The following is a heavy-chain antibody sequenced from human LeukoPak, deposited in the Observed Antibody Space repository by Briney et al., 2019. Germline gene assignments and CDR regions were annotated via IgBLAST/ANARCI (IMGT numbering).Heavy chain of an antibody. V-gene: IGHV5-51*01. J-gene: IGHJ4*02. CDR2: IYPGDSDT. Sequence: GESLKISCKGSGYSFTSYWIGWVRQMPGKGLEWMGIIYPGDSDTRYSPSFQGQVTISADKSISTAYLQWSSLKASDTAMYYCARRRRSYDFWSGYNSGYYFDYWGRGTLVTVSS. CDR3: ARRRRSYDFWSGYNSGYYFDY. D-gene: IGHD3-3*01. CDR1: GYSFTSYW.